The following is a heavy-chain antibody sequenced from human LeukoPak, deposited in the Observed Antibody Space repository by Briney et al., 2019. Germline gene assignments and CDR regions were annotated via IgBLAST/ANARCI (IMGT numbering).Heavy chain of an antibody. Sequence: SETLSLTCTVSGGSISSYYWSWIRQPPGKGLEWIGYIYYSGSTNYNPSLKSRVTISVDTSKNQFSLKLSSVTAADTAVYYCARGSGSLRPWGQGTLVTVSS. CDR2: IYYSGST. CDR1: GGSISSYY. V-gene: IGHV4-59*01. CDR3: ARGSGSLRP. D-gene: IGHD3-10*01. J-gene: IGHJ5*02.